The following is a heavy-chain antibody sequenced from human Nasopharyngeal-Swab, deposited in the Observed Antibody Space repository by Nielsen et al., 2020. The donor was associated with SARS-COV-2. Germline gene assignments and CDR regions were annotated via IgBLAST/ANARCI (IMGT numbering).Heavy chain of an antibody. CDR3: ATGPAAGKGGWFDP. D-gene: IGHD6-13*01. V-gene: IGHV1-24*01. Sequence: ALVKVSCKVSGYTLTELSMHWVRQAPGKGLEWMGGFDPEDGETIYAQKFQGRVTMTEDTSTDTAYMELSSLRSEDTAVYYCATGPAAGKGGWFDPWGQGTLVTVSS. CDR1: GYTLTELS. CDR2: FDPEDGET. J-gene: IGHJ5*02.